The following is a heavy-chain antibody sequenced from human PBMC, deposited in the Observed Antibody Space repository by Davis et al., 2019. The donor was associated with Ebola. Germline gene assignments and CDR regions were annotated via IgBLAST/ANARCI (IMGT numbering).Heavy chain of an antibody. D-gene: IGHD1-26*01. CDR2: TSGSGDST. J-gene: IGHJ4*02. CDR1: GFTFSSYA. Sequence: PGGSLRLSCAASGFTFSSYAMTWVRQAPGKGLEWVSATSGSGDSTYYADPVKGRFIIPRDNSKSTMYLQMNSLRAEDTAVYYCAKDLFAVGATYWGQGTLVTVSS. V-gene: IGHV3-23*01. CDR3: AKDLFAVGATY.